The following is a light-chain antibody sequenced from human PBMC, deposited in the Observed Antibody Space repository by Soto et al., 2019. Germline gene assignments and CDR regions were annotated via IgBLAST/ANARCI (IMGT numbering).Light chain of an antibody. V-gene: IGLV2-23*02. Sequence: QSALTHPASVSGSPGQSITISCTGTSSDVGSYNLVSWYQQHTGKAPKLMIYEVSKRPSGVSNRFSGSKSGNTASLTISGLQAEDEAEYYCCTYAGSSTVVFGGGTK. CDR1: SSDVGSYNL. J-gene: IGLJ2*01. CDR3: CTYAGSSTVV. CDR2: EVS.